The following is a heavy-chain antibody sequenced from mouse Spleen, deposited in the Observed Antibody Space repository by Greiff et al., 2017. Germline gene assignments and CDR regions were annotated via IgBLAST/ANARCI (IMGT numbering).Heavy chain of an antibody. J-gene: IGHJ3*01. Sequence: EVKLQQSGPELVKPGASVKISCKASGYTFTDYYMNWVKQSHGKSLEWIGDINPNNGGTSYNQKFKGKATLTVDKSSSTAYMELRSLTSEDSAVYYCAREGGNYDGYYVGFAYWGQGTLVTVSA. CDR3: AREGGNYDGYYVGFAY. CDR2: INPNNGGT. V-gene: IGHV1-26*01. D-gene: IGHD2-3*01. CDR1: GYTFTDYY.